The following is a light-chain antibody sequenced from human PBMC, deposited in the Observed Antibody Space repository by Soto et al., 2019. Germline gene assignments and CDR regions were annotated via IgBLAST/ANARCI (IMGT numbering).Light chain of an antibody. CDR2: RAS. J-gene: IGKJ1*01. CDR1: QSLSSN. Sequence: EIVMTQSPSTLSVSPGERATLSCRASQSLSSNLAWYQQKPGQAPRLLIYRASTRATGIPARFSGSGSGTEFTLTISSLQSEDFAVYYCQQCNNWPHTFGQGTKVEIK. CDR3: QQCNNWPHT. V-gene: IGKV3-15*01.